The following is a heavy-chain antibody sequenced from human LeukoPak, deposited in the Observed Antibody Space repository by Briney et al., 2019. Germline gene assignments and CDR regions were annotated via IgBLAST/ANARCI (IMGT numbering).Heavy chain of an antibody. CDR1: GFTFTAYA. V-gene: IGHV3-7*01. J-gene: IGHJ4*02. D-gene: IGHD3-16*01. CDR2: IHEDGSVT. CDR3: ARGRGWVDH. Sequence: HPGGSLRLSCAASGFTFTAYAMSWFRQTPGKGLEWVANIHEDGSVTNYVDSVKGRFTISRDNARNSVYLQLNSLRAEDTALYYCARGRGWVDHWGQGTLVTVSS.